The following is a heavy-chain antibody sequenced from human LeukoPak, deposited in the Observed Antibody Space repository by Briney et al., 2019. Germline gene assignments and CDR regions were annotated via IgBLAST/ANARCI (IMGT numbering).Heavy chain of an antibody. CDR2: IYSSGST. CDR3: ARDLYGVSHDY. CDR1: GFTVSSNY. J-gene: IGHJ4*02. Sequence: GGSLRLSCAASGFTVSSNYMNWVPQAPGKGLEWVSVIYSSGSTFYADSVKGRFTISRDNSKNTLYLQMNSLRAEDTGLYYCARDLYGVSHDYWGQGTLVTVSS. V-gene: IGHV3-53*01. D-gene: IGHD4-17*01.